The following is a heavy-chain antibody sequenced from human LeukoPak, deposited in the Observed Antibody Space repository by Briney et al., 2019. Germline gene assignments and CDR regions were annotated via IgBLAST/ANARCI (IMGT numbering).Heavy chain of an antibody. Sequence: PSETLSLTCAVSGYSISSGYYLGWIRQPPGKGLEWIGSIYHSGSTFYNPSLKSRVTISVDTSKNQFSLKLTSVTAADTAVYYCARTQYSSSRLDYWGQGTLVTVSS. CDR1: GYSISSGYY. J-gene: IGHJ4*02. V-gene: IGHV4-38-2*01. CDR2: IYHSGST. CDR3: ARTQYSSSRLDY. D-gene: IGHD6-13*01.